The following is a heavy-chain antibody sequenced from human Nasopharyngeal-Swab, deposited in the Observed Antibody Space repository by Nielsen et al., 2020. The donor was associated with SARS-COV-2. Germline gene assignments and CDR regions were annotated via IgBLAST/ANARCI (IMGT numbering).Heavy chain of an antibody. D-gene: IGHD3-3*01. CDR3: ARAPYDFWSGYQGYYYYYMDV. CDR1: GGSISSSSYY. Sequence: SETLSLTCTVSGGSISSSSYYWGWIRQPPGKGLEWIGSIYYSGSTNYNPSLKSRVTISVDTSKNQFSLKLSSVTAADTAVYYCARAPYDFWSGYQGYYYYYMDVWGKGTTVTVSS. V-gene: IGHV4-39*07. J-gene: IGHJ6*03. CDR2: IYYSGST.